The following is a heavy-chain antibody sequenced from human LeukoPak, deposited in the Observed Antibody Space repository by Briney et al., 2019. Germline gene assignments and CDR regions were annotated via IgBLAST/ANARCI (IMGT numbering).Heavy chain of an antibody. Sequence: SETLSLTCAVYGGSFSGYYWSWIRQPPGKGLEWSGEINHSGSTNYNPSLKSRVTISVDTSKNQFSLKLSSVTAADTAVYYCARGHRGYAPYGSGSPLGYRGQGTLVTVSS. CDR3: ARGHRGYAPYGSGSPLGY. V-gene: IGHV4-34*01. CDR1: GGSFSGYY. D-gene: IGHD3-10*01. CDR2: INHSGST. J-gene: IGHJ4*02.